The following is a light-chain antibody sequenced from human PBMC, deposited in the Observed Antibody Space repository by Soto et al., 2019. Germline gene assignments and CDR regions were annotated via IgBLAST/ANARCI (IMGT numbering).Light chain of an antibody. CDR2: AAS. Sequence: DIQMTQSPSSLSASVGDIVTITCRASQAINNYLAWYQQKPGKVPTLLISAASTLPSGVPSRFNGSGSGTDFNLTIIYHQPEDIATYYWQKFNADPTFGGATKVEI. J-gene: IGKJ4*01. V-gene: IGKV1-27*01. CDR1: QAINNY. CDR3: QKFNADPT.